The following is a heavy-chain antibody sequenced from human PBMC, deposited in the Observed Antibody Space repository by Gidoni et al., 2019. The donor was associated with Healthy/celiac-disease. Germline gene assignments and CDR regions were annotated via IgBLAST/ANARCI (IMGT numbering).Heavy chain of an antibody. Sequence: FTISRDNSKNTLYLQMNSLRAEDTAVYYCAKEPITVGYGDYAGGFDYWGQGTLVTVSS. J-gene: IGHJ4*02. D-gene: IGHD4-17*01. V-gene: IGHV3-23*01. CDR3: AKEPITVGYGDYAGGFDY.